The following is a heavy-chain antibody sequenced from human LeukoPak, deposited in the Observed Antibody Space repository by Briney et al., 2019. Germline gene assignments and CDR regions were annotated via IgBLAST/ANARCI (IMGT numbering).Heavy chain of an antibody. Sequence: GGSLRLSCTASGFTFGEYAMNWFRQAPGKGLEWVGFVRSKDYGMTTEYAASVEGRFTISRDDSKRIAYLQMNRLKTEDTAVYWCTRGESYGSGSYNLDYWGQGTLVTVSS. D-gene: IGHD3-10*01. CDR1: GFTFGEYA. CDR3: TRGESYGSGSYNLDY. J-gene: IGHJ4*02. CDR2: VRSKDYGMTT. V-gene: IGHV3-49*03.